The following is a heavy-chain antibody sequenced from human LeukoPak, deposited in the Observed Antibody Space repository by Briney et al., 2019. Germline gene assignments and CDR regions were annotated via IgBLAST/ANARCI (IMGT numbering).Heavy chain of an antibody. CDR3: ATGSDFYYDS. V-gene: IGHV3-30-3*01. Sequence: GRSLRLSCTASGFTFTRNCMHWVRQAPGKGLEWVAAIPHDGSSALYADSVKGLFIISRDNSKNTQYLQMNSLRIEDSAVCYCATGSDFYYDSWGQGILVTVSS. CDR1: GFTFTRNC. J-gene: IGHJ5*01. D-gene: IGHD1-26*01. CDR2: IPHDGSSA.